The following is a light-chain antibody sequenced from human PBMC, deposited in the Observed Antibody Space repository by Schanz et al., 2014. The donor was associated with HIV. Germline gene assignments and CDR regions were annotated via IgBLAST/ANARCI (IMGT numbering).Light chain of an antibody. CDR1: SSDVGGYNL. J-gene: IGLJ2*01. V-gene: IGLV2-14*02. CDR2: EGT. CDR3: SSYASSVTLVV. Sequence: QSVLPQPASVSGSPGQSITISCTGTSSDVGGYNLVSWYQHHPDKAPKLIIYEGTKRPSGVSDRFSGSKSGNTASLTISGLQAEDEADYYCSSYASSVTLVVFGGGTKLTVL.